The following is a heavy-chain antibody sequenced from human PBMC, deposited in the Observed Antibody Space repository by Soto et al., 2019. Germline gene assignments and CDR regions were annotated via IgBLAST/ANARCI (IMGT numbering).Heavy chain of an antibody. V-gene: IGHV1-69*12. CDR2: IMPVFPTP. CDR3: ARDKDRQQLGGNYYYIMDV. Sequence: QVQLVQSGAEVKKPGSSVKVSCKTSGGTFRTSAISWVRQAPGQGLEWMGGIMPVFPTPDYAQKFQGRVTITADESTGTAYMELSILRSEDTAVYYCARDKDRQQLGGNYYYIMDVWGQGTTVTVSS. J-gene: IGHJ6*01. CDR1: GGTFRTSA. D-gene: IGHD3-3*02.